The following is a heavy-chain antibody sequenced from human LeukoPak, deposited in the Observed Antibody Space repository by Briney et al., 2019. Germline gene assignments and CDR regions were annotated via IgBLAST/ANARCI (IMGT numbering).Heavy chain of an antibody. J-gene: IGHJ4*02. CDR3: AKGHSSSFDY. CDR1: GFTVSSNY. V-gene: IGHV3-9*01. CDR2: ISWNSGSI. D-gene: IGHD6-13*01. Sequence: GGSLRLSCAASGFTVSSNYMSWVRQAPGKGLEWVSGISWNSGSIGYADSVKGRFTISRDNAKNSLYLQMNSLRAEDTALYYCAKGHSSSFDYWGQGTLVTVSS.